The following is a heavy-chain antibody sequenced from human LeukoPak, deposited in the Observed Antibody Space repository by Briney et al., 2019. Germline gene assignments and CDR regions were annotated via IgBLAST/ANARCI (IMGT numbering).Heavy chain of an antibody. J-gene: IGHJ5*02. CDR1: GYSENFYG. CDR2: ISAQHGQT. Sequence: ASVKVSCKTSGYSENFYGITWVRQVAGQGLEWMGWISAQHGQTEYAPNSQDRVTMTTDTYTNTAYMELRSLRSDDTAVYYCARDWFGCSGGSYYSDLADGFDPWGQGTLVTVSS. D-gene: IGHD2-15*01. CDR3: ARDWFGCSGGSYYSDLADGFDP. V-gene: IGHV1-18*01.